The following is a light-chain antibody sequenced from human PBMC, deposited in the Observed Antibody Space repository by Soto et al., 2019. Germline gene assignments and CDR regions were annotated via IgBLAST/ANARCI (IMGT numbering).Light chain of an antibody. CDR2: KVS. Sequence: DIQMTQSPSNLSASVGDRVTITCRASQSVDTWLAWYQQKPGKAPKVLISKVSNLESGVPSRFSGSGYGTEVSLTVSSLQPDDVENYYCEQYKRSWTLGDVTKV. V-gene: IGKV1-5*03. J-gene: IGKJ1*01. CDR1: QSVDTW. CDR3: EQYKRSWT.